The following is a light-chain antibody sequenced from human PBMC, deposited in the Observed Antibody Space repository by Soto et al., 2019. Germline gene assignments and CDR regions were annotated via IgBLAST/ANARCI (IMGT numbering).Light chain of an antibody. J-gene: IGLJ1*01. Sequence: QPVLTQPPSASGTPGQRVTISCSGSSSNIGGNTVDWYQQLPGTAPKLLIYNINQRPSGVPVRFSGSKSGTSASLAISGLQSEDEADYYCATWDDRLNGYVFGTGTKLTVL. CDR2: NIN. CDR1: SSNIGGNT. V-gene: IGLV1-44*01. CDR3: ATWDDRLNGYV.